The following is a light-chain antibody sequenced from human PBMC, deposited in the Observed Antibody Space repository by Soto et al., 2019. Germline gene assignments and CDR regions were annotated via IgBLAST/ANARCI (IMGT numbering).Light chain of an antibody. CDR1: SSDVGGYNY. V-gene: IGLV2-8*01. J-gene: IGLJ2*01. Sequence: HSALTQPPSASGSPGQSVTISCTGTSSDVGGYNYVSWYQQHPGKAPKLMIYEVNKRPSGVPDRFSGSKSGNTASLTVSGLQAEDEADYYCTSYAGSNNFVVFGGGTQLTVL. CDR2: EVN. CDR3: TSYAGSNNFVV.